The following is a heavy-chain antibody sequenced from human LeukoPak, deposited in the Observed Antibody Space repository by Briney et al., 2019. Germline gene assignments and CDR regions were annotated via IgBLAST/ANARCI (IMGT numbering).Heavy chain of an antibody. CDR1: GGSISSYY. CDR3: ARVGITSYYYYGMDV. D-gene: IGHD3-3*01. V-gene: IGHV4-59*01. Sequence: PSETLSLTCAVSGGSISSYYWSWIRQPPGQGLEWIGYIYYSGSTNYNPSLKSRVTISVDTSKNQFSLKLSSVTAADTAVYYCARVGITSYYYYGMDVWGQGTTVTVSS. J-gene: IGHJ6*02. CDR2: IYYSGST.